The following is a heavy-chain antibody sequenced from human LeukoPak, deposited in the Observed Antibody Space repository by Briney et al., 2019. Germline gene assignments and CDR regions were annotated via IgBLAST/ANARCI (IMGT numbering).Heavy chain of an antibody. CDR2: INPNSGGT. Sequence: ASVKVSCKASGYTFTGYYMHWLRQAPGQGLEWMGWINPNSGGTNYAQKFQGRVTMTRDTSISTAYMELSRLRSDDTAVYYCARAMDDSSGYPSFSLDYWGQGTLVTVSS. D-gene: IGHD3-22*01. V-gene: IGHV1-2*02. CDR1: GYTFTGYY. CDR3: ARAMDDSSGYPSFSLDY. J-gene: IGHJ4*02.